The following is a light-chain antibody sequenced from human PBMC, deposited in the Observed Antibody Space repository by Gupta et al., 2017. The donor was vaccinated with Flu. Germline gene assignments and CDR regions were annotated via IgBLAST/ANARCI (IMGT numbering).Light chain of an antibody. J-gene: IGKJ2*01. CDR1: QNINRW. Sequence: DIQMTQSPSTLSASIGDTVTITCRASQNINRWLVWYQQKPGKAPKLLIYEASILETGVPSRFTGSGSGTEFTLTISSLQHDDFATYYCQQYDFWYTFGQGTKLEIK. V-gene: IGKV1-5*03. CDR2: EAS. CDR3: QQYDFWYT.